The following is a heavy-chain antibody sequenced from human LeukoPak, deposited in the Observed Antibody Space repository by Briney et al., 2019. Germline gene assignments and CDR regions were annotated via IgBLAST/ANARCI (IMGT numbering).Heavy chain of an antibody. D-gene: IGHD2-15*01. Sequence: ASVKVSCNASGYTFTSYAMHWVRQAPGQRLEWMGWINAGNGNTKYSQEFQGRVTITRDTSASTAYMELSSLRSEDMAVYYCARGAGYCSGGSCYVDYYYYMDVWGKGTTVTVSS. CDR1: GYTFTSYA. CDR3: ARGAGYCSGGSCYVDYYYYMDV. CDR2: INAGNGNT. J-gene: IGHJ6*03. V-gene: IGHV1-3*03.